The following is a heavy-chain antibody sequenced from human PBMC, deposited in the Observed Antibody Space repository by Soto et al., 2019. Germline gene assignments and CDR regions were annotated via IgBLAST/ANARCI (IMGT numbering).Heavy chain of an antibody. J-gene: IGHJ4*02. V-gene: IGHV1-2*02. CDR2: SNPKRGST. CDR3: ARDLPEGGGSAGFDY. D-gene: IGHD1-26*01. Sequence: APVKAFCKVPGDTLTANYIHWARQAPGQRLEWVGWSNPKRGSTNYPLHFQGRVTMTSDTSLSTVYMTLTRLTSDDTAVSYCARDLPEGGGSAGFDYWGQGTLVAVSS. CDR1: GDTLTANY.